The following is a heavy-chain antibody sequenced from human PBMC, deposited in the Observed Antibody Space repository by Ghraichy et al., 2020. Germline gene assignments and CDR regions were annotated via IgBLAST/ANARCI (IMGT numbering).Heavy chain of an antibody. CDR1: GGSISYSSSYY. J-gene: IGHJ4*02. Sequence: SETLSLTCTVSGGSISYSSSYYWGWIRQPAGKGLEWIGSIYYTGSTQYNPSLESRVIISVDTSKNHFSLNLSSVTAADTAVYYCARQNSGMHFDYWGQGTLVTVSS. CDR2: IYYTGST. D-gene: IGHD1-26*01. V-gene: IGHV4-39*01. CDR3: ARQNSGMHFDY.